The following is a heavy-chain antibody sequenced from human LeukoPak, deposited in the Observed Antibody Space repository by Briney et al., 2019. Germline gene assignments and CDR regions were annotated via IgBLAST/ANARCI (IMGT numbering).Heavy chain of an antibody. V-gene: IGHV1-2*06. D-gene: IGHD6-6*01. J-gene: IGHJ4*02. Sequence: ASVKVSCKASGYTFTGYYMHWVRQAPGQGLGWMGRINPNSGGTNYAQKFQGRVTMTRDTSISTAYVELSRLRSDDTAVYYCARFEAARPGFDYWGQGTLVTVSS. CDR3: ARFEAARPGFDY. CDR2: INPNSGGT. CDR1: GYTFTGYY.